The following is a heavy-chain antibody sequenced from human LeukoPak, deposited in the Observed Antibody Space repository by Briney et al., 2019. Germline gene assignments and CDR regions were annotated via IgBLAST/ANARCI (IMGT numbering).Heavy chain of an antibody. D-gene: IGHD1-26*01. CDR1: GYSFTSYW. Sequence: GESLKISCKGPGYSFTSYWIGWVRQMPGKGLEWMGIIYPGDSDTRYSPSFQGQVIISADKSINTAYMQWSSLKASDTAMYYCARGVGVRRSEKYDYWGQGTLVTVSS. CDR3: ARGVGVRRSEKYDY. V-gene: IGHV5-51*01. CDR2: IYPGDSDT. J-gene: IGHJ4*02.